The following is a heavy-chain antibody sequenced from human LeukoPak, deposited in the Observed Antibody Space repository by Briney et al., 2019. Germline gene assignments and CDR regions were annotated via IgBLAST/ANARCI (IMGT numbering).Heavy chain of an antibody. CDR1: GFTFSSYA. V-gene: IGHV3-23*01. Sequence: HPGGSLRLSCAASGFTFSSYAMSWVRQAPGKGLEWVSAISSTGGSTYYADSVKGRFTISRDNSKDTLYLQMNSLRAEDTAVYYCAKGIYASGSSYFDYWGQGTLATVSS. CDR3: AKGIYASGSSYFDY. D-gene: IGHD3-10*01. CDR2: ISSTGGST. J-gene: IGHJ4*02.